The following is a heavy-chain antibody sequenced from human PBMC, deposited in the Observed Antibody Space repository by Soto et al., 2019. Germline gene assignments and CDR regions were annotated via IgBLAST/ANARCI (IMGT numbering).Heavy chain of an antibody. V-gene: IGHV4-34*01. D-gene: IGHD4-4*01. CDR2: INHSGST. CDR3: ARDRYSNYGHWFDP. J-gene: IGHJ5*02. Sequence: SETLSLTCAVYGGSFSGYYWSWIRQPPGKGLEWIGEINHSGSTNYNPSLKSRVTISVDTSKNQFSLKLSSVTAADTAVYYCARDRYSNYGHWFDPWGQGTLVTVSS. CDR1: GGSFSGYY.